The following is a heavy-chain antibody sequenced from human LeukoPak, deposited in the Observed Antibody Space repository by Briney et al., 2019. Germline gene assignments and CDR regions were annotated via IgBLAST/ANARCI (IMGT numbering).Heavy chain of an antibody. D-gene: IGHD1-14*01. CDR1: GFTFGGYG. V-gene: IGHV3-33*01. Sequence: GGSLRLSCAGSGFTFGGYGMHWFRQTPGKGLEWVAVIAYDGSRAFYADSVKGRFTISRDNSKNTMSVKMDDLRAEDTAVYYCTRYNNDHFDYWGQGTLVTVSS. J-gene: IGHJ4*02. CDR2: IAYDGSRA. CDR3: TRYNNDHFDY.